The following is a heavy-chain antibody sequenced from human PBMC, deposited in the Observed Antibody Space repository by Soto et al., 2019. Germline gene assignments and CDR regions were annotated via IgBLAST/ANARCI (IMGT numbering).Heavy chain of an antibody. CDR2: IWYDGSNK. Sequence: QVQLVESGGGVVQPGRSLRLSCAASGFTFTKYGMHWVRQAPGKGLEWVAVIWYDGSNKYYVDSVKGRFTISRDNSKNLVYLQMTALRAEDTAVYYCARDSFCSGDTCYRAWDYYYGMDVWGEGTTVTVSS. D-gene: IGHD2-15*01. CDR3: ARDSFCSGDTCYRAWDYYYGMDV. J-gene: IGHJ6*04. V-gene: IGHV3-33*01. CDR1: GFTFTKYG.